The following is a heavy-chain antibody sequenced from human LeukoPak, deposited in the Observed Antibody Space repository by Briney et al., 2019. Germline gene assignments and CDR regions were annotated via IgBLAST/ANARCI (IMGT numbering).Heavy chain of an antibody. CDR3: ARENIITGTRTLFDF. J-gene: IGHJ4*02. V-gene: IGHV1-2*02. CDR2: INPNSGGT. Sequence: ASVKVSCKASGYTFTGYYMHWVRQAPGQGLEWMGWINPNSGGTNYAQKFQGRVTMTRDTSISTAYMELSRLRSDDTAVYYCARENIITGTRTLFDFWGQGTLVTVSS. CDR1: GYTFTGYY. D-gene: IGHD1-20*01.